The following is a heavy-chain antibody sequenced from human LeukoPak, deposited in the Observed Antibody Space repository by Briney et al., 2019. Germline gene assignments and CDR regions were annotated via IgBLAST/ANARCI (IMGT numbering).Heavy chain of an antibody. J-gene: IGHJ4*02. D-gene: IGHD3-16*01. CDR1: GYTFTNFG. V-gene: IGHV1-18*01. Sequence: ASVKVSCKASGYTFTNFGISWVRQAPGQGLEWMGWITPYNGNTNYAQTLQGRVTMTTDTSTSTAYMELRSLRSDDTAVYYCARDGFRGEVDYWGQGTLVTVSS. CDR3: ARDGFRGEVDY. CDR2: ITPYNGNT.